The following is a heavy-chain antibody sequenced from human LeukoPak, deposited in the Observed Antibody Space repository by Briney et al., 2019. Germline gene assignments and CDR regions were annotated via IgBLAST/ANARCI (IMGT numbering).Heavy chain of an antibody. CDR3: ANSIVGAIVFGLEYFQH. V-gene: IGHV3-23*01. CDR1: GFTFSSYA. CDR2: ISGSGGST. Sequence: PGGSLRLSCAASGFTFSSYAMSWVRQAPGKGLEWVSAISGSGGSTYYADSVKGRFTISRDNSKNTLYLQMNSLRAEDTAVYYCANSIVGAIVFGLEYFQHWGQGTLVTVSS. D-gene: IGHD1-26*01. J-gene: IGHJ1*01.